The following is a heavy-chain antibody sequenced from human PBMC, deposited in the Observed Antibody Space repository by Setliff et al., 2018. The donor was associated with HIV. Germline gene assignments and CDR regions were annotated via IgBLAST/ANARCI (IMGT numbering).Heavy chain of an antibody. CDR3: ARDLRDGFEEWFSTLDDGMDV. Sequence: ASVKVSCKASGGTFSRYGINWVRQAPGQGLEWMGNINPHTGVTKYAEKFQGRVTMTRDTSINTIYMELSRLRSDDTAVYYCARDLRDGFEEWFSTLDDGMDVWGQGTTVTVS. V-gene: IGHV1-2*02. CDR2: INPHTGVT. D-gene: IGHD3-3*01. CDR1: GGTFSRYG. J-gene: IGHJ6*02.